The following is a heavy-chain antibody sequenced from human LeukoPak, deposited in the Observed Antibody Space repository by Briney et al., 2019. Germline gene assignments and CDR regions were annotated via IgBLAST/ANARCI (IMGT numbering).Heavy chain of an antibody. CDR3: ARGRSRWLRLTDY. Sequence: SETLSLTCAVSGGSISSSNWWSWVRQPPGKGLEWIGEIYHSGSTNYNPSLKSRVTISLDTSKSQFSLKLSSVTAADTAVYYCARGRSRWLRLTDYWGQGTLVTVSS. D-gene: IGHD5-12*01. CDR1: GGSISSSNW. J-gene: IGHJ4*02. V-gene: IGHV4-4*02. CDR2: IYHSGST.